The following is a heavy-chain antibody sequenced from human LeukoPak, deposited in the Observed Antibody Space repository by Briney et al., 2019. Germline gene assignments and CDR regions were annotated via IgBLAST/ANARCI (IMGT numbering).Heavy chain of an antibody. CDR2: IKSKTDGGTT. CDR3: TTKYYYDSSGYRYYDY. Sequence: GGSLRLSCAASGFTFSNAWMSWVRQAPGKGLEWVGRIKSKTDGGTTDYAAPVKGRFTISRDDSKNTLYLQMNSLKTEDTAVCYCTTKYYYDSSGYRYYDYWGQGTLVTVSS. D-gene: IGHD3-22*01. V-gene: IGHV3-15*01. CDR1: GFTFSNAW. J-gene: IGHJ4*02.